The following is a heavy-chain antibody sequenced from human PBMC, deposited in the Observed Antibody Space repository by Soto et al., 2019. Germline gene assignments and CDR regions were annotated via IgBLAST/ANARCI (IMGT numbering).Heavy chain of an antibody. CDR3: ATIQLGYDAFDI. J-gene: IGHJ3*02. CDR2: ISSSSSYI. Sequence: EVQLVESGGGLVKPGGSLRLSCAASGFTFSSYSMNWVRQAPGKGLEWVSSISSSSSYIYYADSVKGRFTISRDNAKNALYLQMNSLRDEDAAVYYCATIQLGYDAFDIWGQGTMVTVSS. D-gene: IGHD6-6*01. V-gene: IGHV3-21*01. CDR1: GFTFSSYS.